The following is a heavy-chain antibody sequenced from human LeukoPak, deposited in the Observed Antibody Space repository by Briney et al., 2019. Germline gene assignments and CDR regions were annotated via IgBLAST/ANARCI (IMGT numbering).Heavy chain of an antibody. CDR3: ARQRTTFDAIDV. V-gene: IGHV5-51*01. J-gene: IGHJ3*01. Sequence: GESLKTSCGGSGYTFTNYWIAWVRQMPGKGLEYIGIISPGDSHIIYSPSFQGQVTISADKSLRSAYLQWRALKASDTAMYFCARQRTTFDAIDVWGQGTMVTVS. CDR1: GYTFTNYW. CDR2: ISPGDSHI. D-gene: IGHD1-1*01.